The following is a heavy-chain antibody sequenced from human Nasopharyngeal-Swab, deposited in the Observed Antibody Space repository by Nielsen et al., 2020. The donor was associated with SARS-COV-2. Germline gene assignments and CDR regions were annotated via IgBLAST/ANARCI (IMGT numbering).Heavy chain of an antibody. V-gene: IGHV3-53*01. CDR2: IYSGGST. Sequence: GGSLRLSCAASGFTVSSNYMSWVRQAPGKGLEWVSVIYSGGSTYYADSVKGRFTISRDNSKNTLYLQMNSLRAEDTAVYYCAREIYSGYDSNAFDIWGQGTMVTVSS. J-gene: IGHJ3*02. CDR1: GFTVSSNY. D-gene: IGHD5-12*01. CDR3: AREIYSGYDSNAFDI.